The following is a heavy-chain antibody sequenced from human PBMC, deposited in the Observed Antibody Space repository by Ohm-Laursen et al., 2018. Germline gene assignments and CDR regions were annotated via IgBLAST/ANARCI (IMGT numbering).Heavy chain of an antibody. CDR3: AKDANYDTSGFYPAALDY. Sequence: SLRLSCSASGFTFSSYAMSWVRQAPGKGLEWVSGISGSGGSTSYADSVKGRFTISRDNSKNTLYLQMNSLRAEDTAVYYCAKDANYDTSGFYPAALDYWGQGTLVTVSS. D-gene: IGHD3-22*01. CDR1: GFTFSSYA. J-gene: IGHJ4*02. CDR2: ISGSGGST. V-gene: IGHV3-23*01.